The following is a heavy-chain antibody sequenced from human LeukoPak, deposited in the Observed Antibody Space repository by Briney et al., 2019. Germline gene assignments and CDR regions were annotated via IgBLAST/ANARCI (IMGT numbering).Heavy chain of an antibody. D-gene: IGHD3-22*01. Sequence: GASVTVSCKASGYTFTSYDINWVRQATGQGLEWMGWMNPNSGNTGYAQKFQGRVTITRNTSISTAYMELSSLRSEDTAVYYCARSPARGDSSGYYSPDYYYYYMDVGGKGTTVTVS. CDR3: ARSPARGDSSGYYSPDYYYYYMDV. CDR1: GYTFTSYD. V-gene: IGHV1-8*03. J-gene: IGHJ6*03. CDR2: MNPNSGNT.